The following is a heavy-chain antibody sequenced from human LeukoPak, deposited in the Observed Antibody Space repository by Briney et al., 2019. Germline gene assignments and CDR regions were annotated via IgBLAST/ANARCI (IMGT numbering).Heavy chain of an antibody. Sequence: GSLRLSCAASGFQFSNYWMTWVRQPPGKGLEWIGNIFYSGSTYYSPSLKSRVTISLDTSRNQFSLKLTSVTAADTAVYYCAKSNGYGLVDIWGQGTMVTVSS. J-gene: IGHJ3*02. CDR1: GFQFSNYW. V-gene: IGHV4-59*12. D-gene: IGHD3-10*01. CDR3: AKSNGYGLVDI. CDR2: IFYSGST.